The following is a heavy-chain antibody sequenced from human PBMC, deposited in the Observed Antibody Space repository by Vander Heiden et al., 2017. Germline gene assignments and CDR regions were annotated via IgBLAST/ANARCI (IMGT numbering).Heavy chain of an antibody. Sequence: EVQPVASGGGLVKPGGSLSLSCAASGSTFSSYSMNWVRQAPGKGLEWVSAISSSSSYIYYADAVKGRFTISRDNAKNSMYLQMKRMRAEDTAVYYSARAPGGKGTHNSNWCQVTLVTVSS. CDR1: GSTFSSYS. V-gene: IGHV3-21*01. CDR3: ARAPGGKGTHNSN. J-gene: IGHJ4*02. D-gene: IGHD1-1*01. CDR2: ISSSSSYI.